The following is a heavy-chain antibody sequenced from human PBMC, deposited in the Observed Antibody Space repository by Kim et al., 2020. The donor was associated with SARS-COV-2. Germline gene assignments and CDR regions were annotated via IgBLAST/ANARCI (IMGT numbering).Heavy chain of an antibody. V-gene: IGHV3-23*01. J-gene: IGHJ4*02. Sequence: GGSLRLSCVASGFTFSSYEMNWVRQAPGRGPEWVASARGVGGYTDYANSVEGRFTISRDNSKNNLYLQMDSLTAEDTAVYYCARSAYNQGGFWTLGLDYWGQGKVVSVSS. CDR1: GFTFSSYE. D-gene: IGHD3-3*01. CDR3: ARSAYNQGGFWTLGLDY. CDR2: ARGVGGYT.